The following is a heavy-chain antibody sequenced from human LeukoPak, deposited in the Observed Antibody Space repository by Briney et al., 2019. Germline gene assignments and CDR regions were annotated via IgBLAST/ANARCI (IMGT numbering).Heavy chain of an antibody. V-gene: IGHV4-4*07. J-gene: IGHJ6*02. CDR3: ARDHAVTTSYYYYYYGMDV. CDR2: IYTSGST. D-gene: IGHD4-17*01. CDR1: GGSISSYY. Sequence: SETLSLTCTVSGGSISSYYWSWIRQSAGKGLEWIGRIYTSGSTNYNPSLKSRVTLSVDTSKNQFSLKLSSVTAADTAVYYCARDHAVTTSYYYYYYGMDVWGQGTTVTVSS.